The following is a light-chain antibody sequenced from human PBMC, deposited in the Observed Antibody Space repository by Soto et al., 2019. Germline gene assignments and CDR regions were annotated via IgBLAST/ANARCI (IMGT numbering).Light chain of an antibody. J-gene: IGKJ2*01. CDR1: QRLSSNY. CDR2: GAS. Sequence: EIVLTQSPGTLSLSPGERATLSCRASQRLSSNYLAWYQQKPGQALRLLIYGASSRATGIPDRFSGSGSGTDFTLTVSRLEPEDFAVYYCQQYGSSVRTFGQGTKLEIK. V-gene: IGKV3-20*01. CDR3: QQYGSSVRT.